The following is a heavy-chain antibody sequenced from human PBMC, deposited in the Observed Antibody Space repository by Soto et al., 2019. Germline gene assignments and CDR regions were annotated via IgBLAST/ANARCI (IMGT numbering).Heavy chain of an antibody. Sequence: GESRTISCMGSGYSVTSYWIGSAGQIHGKGQEWMGIIYPCDYDTKYSQSFQGKVTISADKYNSTAYLQWSSLKVSDTDMYYCASLKYNRSGHFDYWGQGTLVTVSS. CDR3: ASLKYNRSGHFDY. J-gene: IGHJ4*02. CDR2: IYPCDYDT. D-gene: IGHD3-22*01. CDR1: GYSVTSYW. V-gene: IGHV5-51*01.